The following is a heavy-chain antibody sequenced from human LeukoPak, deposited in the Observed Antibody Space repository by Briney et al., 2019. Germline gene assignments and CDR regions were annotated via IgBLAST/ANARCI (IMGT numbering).Heavy chain of an antibody. J-gene: IGHJ4*02. Sequence: PSETLSLTCAVWGGSFSGYYGSWLRQPPGEGLVCIGEINHSGSTNYNPSLKRRVHISVDQSKKLFSLALSSVTAAHDAVFFCARGLLPYYYDSSGYNVYSDYWAQGPLLPVPT. D-gene: IGHD3-22*01. CDR3: ARGLLPYYYDSSGYNVYSDY. CDR1: GGSFSGYY. CDR2: INHSGST. V-gene: IGHV4-34*01.